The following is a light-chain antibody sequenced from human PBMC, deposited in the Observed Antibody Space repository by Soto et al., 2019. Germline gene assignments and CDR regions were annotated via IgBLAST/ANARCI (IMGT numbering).Light chain of an antibody. Sequence: EIVLTQSPGTLSLSPGERGTLSCRASQSVSKNYLAWYQQKPGQAPRLLIYGASSRATGIPDRFSGSGSGTDFTLTISRLEPEDFAVYSCQQYARSPLTFGGGTKVEIK. J-gene: IGKJ4*01. CDR2: GAS. CDR3: QQYARSPLT. V-gene: IGKV3-20*01. CDR1: QSVSKNY.